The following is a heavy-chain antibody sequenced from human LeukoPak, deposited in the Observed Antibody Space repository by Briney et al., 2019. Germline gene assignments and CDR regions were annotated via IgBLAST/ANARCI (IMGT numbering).Heavy chain of an antibody. CDR1: GGSINNGGYY. V-gene: IGHV4-31*03. CDR2: IYYSGSS. J-gene: IGHJ3*02. CDR3: ARQTVNNGAFDI. Sequence: PSETLSLTCTVSGGSINNGGYYWSWIRQHPGKGLEWIGYIYYSGSSYYNPSLRSRVTISVDTSKNHFSLKLSSVTAADTAAYYCARQTVNNGAFDIWGQGTMVTVSS. D-gene: IGHD1/OR15-1a*01.